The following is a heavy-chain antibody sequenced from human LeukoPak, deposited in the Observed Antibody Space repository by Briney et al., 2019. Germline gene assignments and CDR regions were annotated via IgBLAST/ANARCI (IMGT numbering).Heavy chain of an antibody. Sequence: GRSLRLSCAASGFTFDDYAMHWVRQAPGKGLEWVSGISWNSGSIGYADSVKGRFTISRDNAKNSLYLQMNSLRAEDTALYYCAKGALAYCGGDCYSENDYWGQGTLVTVSS. V-gene: IGHV3-9*01. CDR1: GFTFDDYA. CDR3: AKGALAYCGGDCYSENDY. J-gene: IGHJ4*02. D-gene: IGHD2-21*02. CDR2: ISWNSGSI.